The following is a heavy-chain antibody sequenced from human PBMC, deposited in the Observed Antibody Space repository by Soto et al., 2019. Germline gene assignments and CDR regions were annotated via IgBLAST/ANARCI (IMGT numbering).Heavy chain of an antibody. CDR1: GGSISSSSYY. CDR3: ARASFSGSYTSLGY. CDR2: IYYSGST. V-gene: IGHV4-39*01. J-gene: IGHJ4*02. Sequence: SETLSLTCTVSGGSISSSSYYCGWIRQPPGKGLEWIGSIYYSGSTYYNPSLKSRVTISVDTSKNQFSLKLSSVTAADTAVYYCARASFSGSYTSLGYWGQGTLVTVSS. D-gene: IGHD1-26*01.